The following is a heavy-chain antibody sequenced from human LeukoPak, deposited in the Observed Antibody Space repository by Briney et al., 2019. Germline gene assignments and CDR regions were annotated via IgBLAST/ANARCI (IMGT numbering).Heavy chain of an antibody. J-gene: IGHJ6*01. V-gene: IGHV3-30-3*01. D-gene: IGHD3-22*01. CDR3: ARVYRSGYYWGYYYGMVV. CDR1: GFTFSSYA. Sequence: PGGSLRLSCAASGFTFSSYAMHWVRQAPGKGLEWVAVISYDGSNKYYADSVKGRFTISRDNSKNTLYLQMNSLRAEDTAVYYCARVYRSGYYWGYYYGMVVWGEGATVTVSS. CDR2: ISYDGSNK.